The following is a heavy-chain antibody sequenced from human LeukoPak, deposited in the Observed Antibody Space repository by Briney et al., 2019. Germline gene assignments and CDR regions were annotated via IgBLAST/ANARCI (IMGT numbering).Heavy chain of an antibody. CDR1: GYTFTRYY. D-gene: IGHD1-26*01. V-gene: IGHV1-2*02. CDR3: ARDKEWRELLQGDSVYYYYGMDV. CDR2: INPNSGGT. Sequence: GASVTVSCKASGYTFTRYYMHWVRQAPGQGREWMGWINPNSGGTNYAQKFQGRVTMTRDTSISTAYMELSRLRSDDTAVYYCARDKEWRELLQGDSVYYYYGMDVWGQGTTVTVSS. J-gene: IGHJ6*02.